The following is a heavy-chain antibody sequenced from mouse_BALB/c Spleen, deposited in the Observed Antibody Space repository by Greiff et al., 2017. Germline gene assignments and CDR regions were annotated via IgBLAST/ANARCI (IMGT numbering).Heavy chain of an antibody. D-gene: IGHD2-3*01. Sequence: VQLQQPGAELVKPGASVKLSCTASGFNIKDTYMHWVKQRPEQGLEWIGRIDPANGNTKYDPKFQGKATITADTSSNTAYLQLSSLTSEDTAVYYGARGRGGYCEGWFAYWGQGTLVTVSA. J-gene: IGHJ3*01. CDR2: IDPANGNT. CDR1: GFNIKDTY. V-gene: IGHV14-3*02. CDR3: ARGRGGYCEGWFAY.